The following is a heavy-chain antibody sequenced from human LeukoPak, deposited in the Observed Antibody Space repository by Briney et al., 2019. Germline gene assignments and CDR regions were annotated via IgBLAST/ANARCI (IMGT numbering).Heavy chain of an antibody. V-gene: IGHV3-74*01. CDR2: VNPDGSAT. CDR3: ARSLIGSDDY. D-gene: IGHD1-20*01. Sequence: GGSLRLSCAASGFTFRNSWMHWVRQGPGKGRVWVSRVNPDGSATTYADSVKGRFTISRDNAKNTLYLQMNSLRAEDTAVYYCARSLIGSDDYWGQGSLVTVSS. CDR1: GFTFRNSW. J-gene: IGHJ4*02.